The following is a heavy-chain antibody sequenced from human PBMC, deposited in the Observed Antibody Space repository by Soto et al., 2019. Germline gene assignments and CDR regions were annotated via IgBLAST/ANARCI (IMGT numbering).Heavy chain of an antibody. J-gene: IGHJ4*02. Sequence: AGGSLRLSCAASGFTLSHNWMHWVRQGPGKGLEWVSRIDSDGTSTTYADSVKGRFTISRDNAKNTLYLQMNSLRAEDTAVYYCARFGTYYDSSGFAYWGQGTLVTVSS. CDR1: GFTLSHNW. CDR3: ARFGTYYDSSGFAY. D-gene: IGHD3-22*01. V-gene: IGHV3-74*01. CDR2: IDSDGTST.